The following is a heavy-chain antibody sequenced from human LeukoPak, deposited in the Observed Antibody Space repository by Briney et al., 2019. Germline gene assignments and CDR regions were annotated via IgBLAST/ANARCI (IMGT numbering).Heavy chain of an antibody. D-gene: IGHD2-2*02. V-gene: IGHV4-59*12. CDR3: ARGAEYCSRATCYRPVDS. CDR1: DDSISDYY. J-gene: IGHJ4*02. CDR2: IYHSGSS. Sequence: SETLSLTCTVSDDSISDYYRGWIRQPPGKGLEWIGYIYHSGSSYYNPSLKSRVTISPDKSKNQFSLKLTSVTAADTAVYYCARGAEYCSRATCYRPVDSWGQGTLVTVSS.